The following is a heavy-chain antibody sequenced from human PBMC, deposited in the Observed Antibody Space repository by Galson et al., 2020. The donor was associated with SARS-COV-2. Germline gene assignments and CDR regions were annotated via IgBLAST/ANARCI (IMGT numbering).Heavy chain of an antibody. Sequence: SETLSLTCTVSGDSITSHNWWSWVRQYPEKGLEWIGEIHHVGIAKYNPSLGSRVTISVDKSQNQLSLNLRSVTAADTAIYFCARVGPTAGAFYAFDIWGQGTLVTVSS. D-gene: IGHD6-13*01. CDR2: IHHVGIA. CDR3: ARVGPTAGAFYAFDI. V-gene: IGHV4-4*02. CDR1: GDSITSHNW. J-gene: IGHJ3*02.